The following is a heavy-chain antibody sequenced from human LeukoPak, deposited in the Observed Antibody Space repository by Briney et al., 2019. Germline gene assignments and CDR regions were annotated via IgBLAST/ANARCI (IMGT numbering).Heavy chain of an antibody. CDR2: ISSNGGST. D-gene: IGHD6-6*01. CDR1: GFTFSSYA. CDR3: ARGYSSSRKVGDAFDI. J-gene: IGHJ3*02. Sequence: GGSLRLSCAASGFTFSSYAMHWVRQAPGKGLEYVSAISSNGGSTYYANSVKGRFTISRDNSKNTLYLQMGSLRAEDMAVYYCARGYSSSRKVGDAFDIWGQGTMVTVSS. V-gene: IGHV3-64*01.